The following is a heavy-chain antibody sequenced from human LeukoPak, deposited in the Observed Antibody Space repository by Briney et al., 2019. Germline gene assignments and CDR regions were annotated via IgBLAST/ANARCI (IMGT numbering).Heavy chain of an antibody. CDR1: GFTFSSYS. Sequence: GGSLRLSCAASGFTFSSYSMNWVRQAPGKGLEWVAFIRYDGSNKYYADSVKGRFTISRDDSKNTLYLQMHSLRPEDTAMYYCAKEILEWILPDYWGQGTLVTVSS. CDR3: AKEILEWILPDY. J-gene: IGHJ4*02. D-gene: IGHD3-3*01. CDR2: IRYDGSNK. V-gene: IGHV3-30*02.